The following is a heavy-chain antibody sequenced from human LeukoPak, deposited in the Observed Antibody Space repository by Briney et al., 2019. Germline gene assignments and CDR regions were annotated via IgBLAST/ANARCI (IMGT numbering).Heavy chain of an antibody. Sequence: SQTLSLTCTVSGGSIASGGYYWSWLRHHPWKGLEWIGYIHYRGKTYYNPSLESRLNISVDTSKNQFSLRLDSVTAADTAIYYCARNPHYFFDRWGPGILVTVSS. CDR1: GGSIASGGYY. V-gene: IGHV4-31*03. CDR2: IHYRGKT. J-gene: IGHJ4*02. CDR3: ARNPHYFFDR.